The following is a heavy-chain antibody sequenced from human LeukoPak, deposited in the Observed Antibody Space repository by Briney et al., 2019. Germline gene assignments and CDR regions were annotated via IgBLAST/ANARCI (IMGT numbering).Heavy chain of an antibody. CDR1: GCTLTELS. J-gene: IGHJ5*02. Sequence: ASVKVSCKVSGCTLTELSMHWVRQAPGKGLEWMGGFDPEDGETIYAQKFQGRVTMTEDTSTDTAYMELSSLRSEDTAVYYCATFSRYCSSTSCYTRGWFDPWGQGTLVTASS. D-gene: IGHD2-2*02. CDR2: FDPEDGET. CDR3: ATFSRYCSSTSCYTRGWFDP. V-gene: IGHV1-24*01.